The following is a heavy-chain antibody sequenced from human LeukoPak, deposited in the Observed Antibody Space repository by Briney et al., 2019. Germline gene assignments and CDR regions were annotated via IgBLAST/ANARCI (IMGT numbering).Heavy chain of an antibody. CDR1: GGSISSYY. J-gene: IGHJ3*02. Sequence: SETLSLTCTVSGGSISSYYWSWIRQPPGKGLEWIGYIYYSGSTNYNPSLKSRVTISVDTSKNQFSLKLSSVTAADTAVYYCARGGLLHDAFDIWGQGTMVTVSS. D-gene: IGHD2-15*01. CDR2: IYYSGST. CDR3: ARGGLLHDAFDI. V-gene: IGHV4-59*01.